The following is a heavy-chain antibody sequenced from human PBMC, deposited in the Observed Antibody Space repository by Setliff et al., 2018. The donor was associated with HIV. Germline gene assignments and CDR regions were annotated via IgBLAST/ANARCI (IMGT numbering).Heavy chain of an antibody. CDR1: GFTFSDVW. D-gene: IGHD6-19*01. CDR3: TRELAVPGTSFFDY. CDR2: IKNRPAGGTT. Sequence: GGSLRLSCAASGFTFSDVWVNWVRQAPGRGLEWVGRIKNRPAGGTTEYAAPVKGRFTISRDDSKSIAYLEMNSLKTEDTAVYYCTRELAVPGTSFFDYWGQGTLVTVSS. V-gene: IGHV3-15*01. J-gene: IGHJ4*02.